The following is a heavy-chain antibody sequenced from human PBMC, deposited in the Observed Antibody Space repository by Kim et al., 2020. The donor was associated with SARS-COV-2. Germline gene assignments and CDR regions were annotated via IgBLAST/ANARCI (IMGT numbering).Heavy chain of an antibody. D-gene: IGHD5-18*01. CDR2: ISWDGGST. CDR1: GFTFDDYT. Sequence: GGSLRLSCAASGFTFDDYTMHWVRQAPGKGLEWVSLISWDGGSTYYADSVKGRFTISRDNSKNSLYLQMNSLRTEDTALYYCAKAPHPFTAMVPSEEWGQGTLVTVSS. V-gene: IGHV3-43*01. J-gene: IGHJ4*02. CDR3: AKAPHPFTAMVPSEE.